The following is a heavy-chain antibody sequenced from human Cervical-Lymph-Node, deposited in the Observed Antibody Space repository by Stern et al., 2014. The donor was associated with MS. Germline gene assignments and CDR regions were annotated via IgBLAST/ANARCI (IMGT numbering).Heavy chain of an antibody. D-gene: IGHD2-8*02. Sequence: VQLVQSGAEVKKPGESLKISCKGSGYTFSNSWIGWVCQMPGRGLEWMGILYPGDSDTRYSPSFQGQITISADKSISTAYLQWNSLKASDTAIFYCARGSAGAGAFFDYWGQGTLVTVSS. J-gene: IGHJ4*02. CDR2: LYPGDSDT. CDR3: ARGSAGAGAFFDY. CDR1: GYTFSNSW. V-gene: IGHV5-51*01.